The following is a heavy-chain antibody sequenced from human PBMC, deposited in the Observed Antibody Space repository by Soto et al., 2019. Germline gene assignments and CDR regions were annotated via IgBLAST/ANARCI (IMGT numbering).Heavy chain of an antibody. D-gene: IGHD3-22*01. V-gene: IGHV3-30-3*01. Sequence: PGGSLRLSCAASGFTFSSYAMHWVRQAPGKGLEWVAVISYDGSNKYYADSVKGRFTISRDNSKNTLYLQMNSLRAEDTAVYYCASDDYYDSSGYYVADYWAQGTLVTVSS. CDR3: ASDDYYDSSGYYVADY. CDR1: GFTFSSYA. CDR2: ISYDGSNK. J-gene: IGHJ4*02.